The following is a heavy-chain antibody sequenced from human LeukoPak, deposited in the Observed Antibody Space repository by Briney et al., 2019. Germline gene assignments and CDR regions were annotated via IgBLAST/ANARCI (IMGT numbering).Heavy chain of an antibody. V-gene: IGHV1-18*01. CDR3: ARLQPYYDILTGYYRADYFDY. CDR1: GYTFTSYG. Sequence: ASVKVSCKASGYTFTSYGISWVRQAPGQGLEWMGWISAYNGNTNYAQKLQGRVTMTTDTSTSTAYMELRSLRSDDTAVYYCARLQPYYDILTGYYRADYFDYWGQGTLVTVSS. CDR2: ISAYNGNT. J-gene: IGHJ4*02. D-gene: IGHD3-9*01.